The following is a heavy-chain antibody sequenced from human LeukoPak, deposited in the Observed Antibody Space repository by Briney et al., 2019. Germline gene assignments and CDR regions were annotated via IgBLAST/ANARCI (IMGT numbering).Heavy chain of an antibody. V-gene: IGHV4-4*07. Sequence: SETQSLTCTVSGGSISTYYWSWIRQTAGKGLEWIGRVSTSGSTNYNPSLKSRVTISLDTSKNQFSLKLTSVTAADTAVYYCATLPGGVTTPNPSWGQGTLVTVSS. CDR3: ATLPGGVTTPNPS. CDR1: GGSISTYY. CDR2: VSTSGST. J-gene: IGHJ5*02. D-gene: IGHD4-17*01.